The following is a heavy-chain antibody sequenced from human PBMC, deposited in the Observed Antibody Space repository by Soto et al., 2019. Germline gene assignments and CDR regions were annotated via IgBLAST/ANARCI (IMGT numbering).Heavy chain of an antibody. CDR2: ISASGGST. J-gene: IGHJ4*02. V-gene: IGHV3-23*01. Sequence: GGSLRLSCVASGISITSFAMSWVRQAPGKGLEWASAISASGGSTYADSVKGRFTISRDNSKNTLYLQMNSLRVEDTAVYYCAKVLSSGSYSGALEYWGQGALVTVSS. CDR3: AKVLSSGSYSGALEY. D-gene: IGHD1-26*01. CDR1: GISITSFA.